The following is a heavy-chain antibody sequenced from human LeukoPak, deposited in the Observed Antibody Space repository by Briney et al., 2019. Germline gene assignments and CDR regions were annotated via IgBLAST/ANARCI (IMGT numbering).Heavy chain of an antibody. J-gene: IGHJ4*02. Sequence: ASVKVSCKASGYTFTSYGISWVRQAPGQGLEWMGWISAYNGNTNYARKLQGRVTMTTDTSTSTAYMELRSLRSDDTAVYYCARDFDSSGWYLGVGYWGQGTLVTVSS. D-gene: IGHD6-13*01. CDR1: GYTFTSYG. CDR2: ISAYNGNT. CDR3: ARDFDSSGWYLGVGY. V-gene: IGHV1-18*01.